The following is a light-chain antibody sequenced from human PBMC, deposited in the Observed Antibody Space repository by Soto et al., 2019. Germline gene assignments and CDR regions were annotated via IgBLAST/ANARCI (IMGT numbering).Light chain of an antibody. Sequence: QSALTQPASVSGSPGQSITISCTGTSSDVGGYNYVSWYQQHPGKAPKLMIYDVSNRPSGVSNRFSGSKSGNTASLTISGRQAEDEADYYCSSHSSSSTLVVFGGGTKLTVL. CDR3: SSHSSSSTLVV. V-gene: IGLV2-14*01. J-gene: IGLJ2*01. CDR2: DVS. CDR1: SSDVGGYNY.